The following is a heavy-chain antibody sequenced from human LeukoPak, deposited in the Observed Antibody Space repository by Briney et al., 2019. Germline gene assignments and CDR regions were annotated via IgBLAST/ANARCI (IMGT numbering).Heavy chain of an antibody. D-gene: IGHD3-3*01. CDR3: ARASHYDFWSYNWFDP. V-gene: IGHV4-30-2*01. CDR1: GGSISSGGSS. CDR2: IYHSGST. J-gene: IGHJ5*02. Sequence: PSQTLSLTCAVSGGSISSGGSSWSWIRQPPGKGLEWIGYIYHSGSTYYNPSLKSRVTISVDRSKNQFSLKLSSVTAADTAVYYCARASHYDFWSYNWFDPWGQGTLVTVSS.